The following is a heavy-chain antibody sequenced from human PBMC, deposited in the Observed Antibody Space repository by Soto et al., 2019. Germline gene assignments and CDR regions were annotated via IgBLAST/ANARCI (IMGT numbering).Heavy chain of an antibody. CDR2: IWYDGSNK. CDR3: AREIYCSSTSCYAYYFDY. CDR1: GFTFSSYG. V-gene: IGHV3-33*01. Sequence: QVQLVESGGGVVQPGRSLRLSCAASGFTFSSYGMHWVRQAPGKGLEWVAVIWYDGSNKYYADSVKGRFTISRDNSKNTLYLQMNSLRAEDTAVYYCAREIYCSSTSCYAYYFDYWGQGTLVTVSS. J-gene: IGHJ4*02. D-gene: IGHD2-2*01.